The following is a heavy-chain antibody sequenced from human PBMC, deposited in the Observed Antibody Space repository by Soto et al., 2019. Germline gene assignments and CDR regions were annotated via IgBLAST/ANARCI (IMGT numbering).Heavy chain of an antibody. Sequence: QVQLVQSGAEVKKPGASVKVSCKASGYTFTNYDINWVRQATGQGLEWMGWMNPNSGNTDYAQKFQGRVTMTRNTSISTAYMELSSLRSDDTAVYYCAREGLLWFGEEDYYFDYWGQGTRVTVSS. J-gene: IGHJ4*02. CDR3: AREGLLWFGEEDYYFDY. D-gene: IGHD3-10*01. CDR1: GYTFTNYD. V-gene: IGHV1-8*01. CDR2: MNPNSGNT.